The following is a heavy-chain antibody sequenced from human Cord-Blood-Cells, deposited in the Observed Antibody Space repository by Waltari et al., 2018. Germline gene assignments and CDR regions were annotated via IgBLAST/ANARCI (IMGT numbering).Heavy chain of an antibody. CDR1: GGSISSSSYY. V-gene: IGHV4-39*01. Sequence: QLQLQESGPGLVKPSETLSLTCTVSGGSISSSSYYWGWIRKPPGKGLEWIGSIYYSGSTYYNPSLKSRVTISVDTSKNQFSLKLSSVTAADTAVYYCASTREYYYDSSGYYNAFDIWGQGTMVTVSS. CDR3: ASTREYYYDSSGYYNAFDI. D-gene: IGHD3-22*01. CDR2: IYYSGST. J-gene: IGHJ3*02.